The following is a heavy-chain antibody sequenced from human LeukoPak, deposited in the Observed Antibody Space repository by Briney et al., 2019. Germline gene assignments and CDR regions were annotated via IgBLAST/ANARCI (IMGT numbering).Heavy chain of an antibody. CDR3: ARDQRGSYYGFFDY. CDR1: GFTFSNYW. D-gene: IGHD1-26*01. CDR2: ISSSGSTT. Sequence: PGGSLRLSCAASGFTFSNYWMTWVRQAPGKGLEWVSYISSSGSTTHYADSVKGRFTFSRDNAKNSLYLQMNSLRAEDTAVYYCARDQRGSYYGFFDYWGQGTLVTVSS. V-gene: IGHV3-48*04. J-gene: IGHJ4*02.